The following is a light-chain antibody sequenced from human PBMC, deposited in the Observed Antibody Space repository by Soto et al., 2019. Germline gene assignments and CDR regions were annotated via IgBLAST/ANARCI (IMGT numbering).Light chain of an antibody. J-gene: IGKJ5*01. V-gene: IGKV3-20*01. Sequence: EIVLTQSPGTLSLSPWERATLSCMASQSVGSNVAWYQQIPGQGPRLLIYGASTRATGVPDRFSGSGSGTDFSLTISRLEPEDFAVYYCQQYGKSPQITFGQGTRLEI. CDR3: QQYGKSPQIT. CDR2: GAS. CDR1: QSVGSN.